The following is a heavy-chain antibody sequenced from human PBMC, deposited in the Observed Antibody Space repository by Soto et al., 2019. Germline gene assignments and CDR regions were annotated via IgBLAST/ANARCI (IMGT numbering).Heavy chain of an antibody. J-gene: IGHJ6*02. CDR1: GFTVSNYW. D-gene: IGHD3-3*01. V-gene: IGHV3-74*01. CDR3: AKDRGEEGLKFLEWFGGMDV. Sequence: PGGSLRLSYAASGFTVSNYWMNWVRQAPGKGLVWVSHIKSDGTTSYADSVEGRFTVSRDDAKNTFYLQMNSLRAEDTAVYYCAKDRGEEGLKFLEWFGGMDVWGHGTTVTVSS. CDR2: IKSDGTT.